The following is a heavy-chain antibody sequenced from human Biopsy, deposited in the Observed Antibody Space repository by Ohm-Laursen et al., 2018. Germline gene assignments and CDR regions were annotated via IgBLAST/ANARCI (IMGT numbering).Heavy chain of an antibody. Sequence: SVKASCKVSGNTFATYHIHWVRQAPGQGLEWMGVISPSGATTSFSQKFQGRITMTRDTSTGTVYMDLNSLGSEDTAVYYCARAGVGSDGTDSYYYGMDVWGPGTTVTVSS. CDR3: ARAGVGSDGTDSYYYGMDV. CDR2: ISPSGATT. D-gene: IGHD5-24*01. CDR1: GNTFATYH. J-gene: IGHJ6*02. V-gene: IGHV1-46*01.